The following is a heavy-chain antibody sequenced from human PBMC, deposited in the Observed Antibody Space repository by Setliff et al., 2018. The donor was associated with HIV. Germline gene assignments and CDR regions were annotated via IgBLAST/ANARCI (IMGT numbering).Heavy chain of an antibody. CDR3: ARDGGSSPSPVSDYYYYYMDV. V-gene: IGHV3-64*01. CDR1: GFTFSSYA. J-gene: IGHJ6*03. Sequence: HPGGSLRLSCAASGFTFSSYAMHWVRQAPGKGLEYVSAISSNGGSTYYANSVKGRFTISRDNSKNTLYLQMGSLRAEDMAVYYCARDGGSSPSPVSDYYYYYMDVWGKGTTVTVSS. CDR2: ISSNGGST. D-gene: IGHD1-26*01.